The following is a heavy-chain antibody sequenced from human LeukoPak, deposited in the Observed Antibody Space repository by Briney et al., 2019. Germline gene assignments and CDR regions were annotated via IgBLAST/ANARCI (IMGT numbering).Heavy chain of an antibody. Sequence: QSGGSLRLSCAASGFTFSSYGMHWVRQAPGKGLEWVAVISYDGSNKYYADSVKGRFTISRDNSKNTLYLQMNSLRAEETAVYYCAREGREWLSVGIDYCGQGTLVTVSS. CDR2: ISYDGSNK. CDR3: AREGREWLSVGIDY. CDR1: GFTFSSYG. J-gene: IGHJ4*02. D-gene: IGHD6-19*01. V-gene: IGHV3-30*03.